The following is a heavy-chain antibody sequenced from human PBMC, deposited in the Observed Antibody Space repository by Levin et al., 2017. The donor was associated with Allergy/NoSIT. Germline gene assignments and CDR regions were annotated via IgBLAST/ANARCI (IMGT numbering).Heavy chain of an antibody. CDR1: GDSIYDYY. D-gene: IGHD3-16*02. CDR2: VYYTGDS. CDR3: AGEYYWENWRYRGTWFDP. J-gene: IGHJ5*02. V-gene: IGHV4-59*13. Sequence: PSETLSLTCTVSGDSIYDYYWTWIRQPPEKELEWIGNVYYTGDSDYNPSLKSRVTMSVDTFQNQFSLKLTAVTPEDTAIYYCAGEYYWENWRYRGTWFDPWGPGTPVIVSS.